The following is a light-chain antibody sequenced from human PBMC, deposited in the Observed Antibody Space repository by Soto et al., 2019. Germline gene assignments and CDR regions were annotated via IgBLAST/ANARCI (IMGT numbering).Light chain of an antibody. J-gene: IGLJ1*01. CDR2: VTD. CDR3: AAWDGSLNGHV. Sequence: QPVLTQPPSVSGTLGQGVTFSCSGSTSNIGENTVGWFQQLPGTAPKVLIYVTDKRPSGVPDRFSGSKSGTSAYLAISGLQSEDEADYYCAAWDGSLNGHVFGTGTKLTVL. V-gene: IGLV1-44*01. CDR1: TSNIGENT.